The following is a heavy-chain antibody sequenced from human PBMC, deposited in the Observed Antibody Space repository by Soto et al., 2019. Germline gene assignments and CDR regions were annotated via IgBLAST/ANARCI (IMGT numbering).Heavy chain of an antibody. V-gene: IGHV3-11*05. Sequence: QVQLVESGGGLVKPGGSLRLYCAASGFTFSDYYMIWLRQAPGKGLKWVSYISSSSSYTNYADSVKGRFTISRDNAKNSLYLKMNSLRADDTAVYYCARVRALAADGMDVWGQGTTVTVSS. CDR1: GFTFSDYY. D-gene: IGHD6-19*01. J-gene: IGHJ6*02. CDR2: ISSSSSYT. CDR3: ARVRALAADGMDV.